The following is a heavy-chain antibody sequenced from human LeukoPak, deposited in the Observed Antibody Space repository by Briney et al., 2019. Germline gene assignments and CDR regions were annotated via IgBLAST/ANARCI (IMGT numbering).Heavy chain of an antibody. D-gene: IGHD6-19*01. CDR3: ASHSSGWQQTYFDY. Sequence: GASVKVSCEASGYTFASHYIHWVRQAPGQGLEWMGRINPSGGSITYAQKFQGRVSMTRDTSTSTVHMELSSLRSEDTAVYYCASHSSGWQQTYFDYWGQGTLVTVSS. J-gene: IGHJ4*02. CDR2: INPSGGSI. CDR1: GYTFASHY. V-gene: IGHV1-46*01.